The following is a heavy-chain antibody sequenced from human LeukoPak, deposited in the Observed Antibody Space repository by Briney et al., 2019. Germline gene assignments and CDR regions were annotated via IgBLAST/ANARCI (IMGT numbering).Heavy chain of an antibody. D-gene: IGHD3/OR15-3a*01. J-gene: IGHJ4*02. CDR3: AKDWTGTSYYFEY. Sequence: HSGGSLRLSCAASEFTFSSYAMSWVRQAPGKGLEWVSAISGSGGSTYYADSVKGRFTISRDNSKNTLYMQMNSLRAEDTAVYYCAKDWTGTSYYFEYWGQGTLVTVSS. CDR2: ISGSGGST. V-gene: IGHV3-23*01. CDR1: EFTFSSYA.